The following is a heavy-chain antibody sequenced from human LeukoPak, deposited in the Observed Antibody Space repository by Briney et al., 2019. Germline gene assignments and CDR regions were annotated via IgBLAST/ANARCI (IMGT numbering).Heavy chain of an antibody. D-gene: IGHD3-10*01. CDR1: GFTYSNVW. CDR2: IKQDGSDK. CDR3: ARVGGSYYFDY. Sequence: PGGSLRLSCAASGFTYSNVWMNWVRQAPGKGLEWVDNIKQDGSDKYYVDSVKGRFTISRDNAKNSLYLQMNSLRTEDTAVYYCARVGGSYYFDYWGQGTLVTVSS. V-gene: IGHV3-7*01. J-gene: IGHJ4*02.